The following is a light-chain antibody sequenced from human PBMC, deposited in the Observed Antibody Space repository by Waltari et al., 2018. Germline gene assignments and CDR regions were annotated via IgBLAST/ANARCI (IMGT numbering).Light chain of an antibody. CDR2: DVS. J-gene: IGLJ2*01. CDR3: SSYTSSSTLV. Sequence: QSALTQPASVSGSPGQSITIPCTGTSSDVGGYNHVSWYQQHPGKAPKLMIYDVSKRPSGGSNRFSGSKSGNTASLTISGLQAEDEADYYCSSYTSSSTLVFGGGTKLTVL. CDR1: SSDVGGYNH. V-gene: IGLV2-14*01.